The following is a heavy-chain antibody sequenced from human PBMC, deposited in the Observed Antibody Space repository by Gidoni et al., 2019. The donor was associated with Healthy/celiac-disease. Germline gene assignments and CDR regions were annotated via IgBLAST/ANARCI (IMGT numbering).Heavy chain of an antibody. CDR2: IKSKTDGGTT. Sequence: EVQLVESGGGLVKPGGSLRLSCAASGFTFSNAWMSWVRQAPGKGLEWVGRIKSKTDGGTTDYAAPVKGRFTISRDDSKNTLYLQMNSLKTEDTAVYYCTTDEWFGEVSPFDYWGQGTLVTVSS. CDR3: TTDEWFGEVSPFDY. D-gene: IGHD3-10*01. V-gene: IGHV3-15*01. J-gene: IGHJ4*02. CDR1: GFTFSNAW.